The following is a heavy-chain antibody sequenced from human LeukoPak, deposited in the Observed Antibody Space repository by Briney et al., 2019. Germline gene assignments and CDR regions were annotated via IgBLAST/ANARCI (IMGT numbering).Heavy chain of an antibody. CDR1: GGSISSYY. Sequence: SETLSLTCTVSGGSISSYYWSWIRQPPGKGLEWIGSIYYSGSTYYNPSLKSRVTISVDTSKNQFSLKLSSVTAADTAVYYCARDSYDSSGYAPIFDYWGQGTLVTVSS. V-gene: IGHV4-59*12. D-gene: IGHD3-22*01. J-gene: IGHJ4*02. CDR2: IYYSGST. CDR3: ARDSYDSSGYAPIFDY.